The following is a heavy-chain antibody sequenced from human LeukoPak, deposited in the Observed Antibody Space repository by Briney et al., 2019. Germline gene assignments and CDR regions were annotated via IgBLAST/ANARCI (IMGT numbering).Heavy chain of an antibody. CDR1: GFTFSSYS. Sequence: GGSLRLSCAASGFTFSSYSMNWVRQAPGKGLAWVSSISSSSSYIYYADSVKGRFTISRDNAKNSLYLQMNSLRAEDTAVYYCATMVRGVINPLDYWGQGTLVTVSS. V-gene: IGHV3-21*01. D-gene: IGHD3-10*01. CDR2: ISSSSSYI. CDR3: ATMVRGVINPLDY. J-gene: IGHJ4*02.